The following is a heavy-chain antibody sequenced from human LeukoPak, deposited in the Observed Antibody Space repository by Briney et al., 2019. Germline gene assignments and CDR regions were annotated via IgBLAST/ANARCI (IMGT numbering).Heavy chain of an antibody. V-gene: IGHV4-39*01. CDR2: IYYSGNT. J-gene: IGHJ3*02. Sequence: PSETLSLTCTVSGDSISTSNSYWGWIRQPPGKGLEWIGSIYYSGNTYYHASLNSRVTISVDTSKNQFSLKLSSVTAADTAVYYCARVSPLGASFDAFDIWGQGTMVTVSS. CDR3: ARVSPLGASFDAFDI. CDR1: GDSISTSNSY.